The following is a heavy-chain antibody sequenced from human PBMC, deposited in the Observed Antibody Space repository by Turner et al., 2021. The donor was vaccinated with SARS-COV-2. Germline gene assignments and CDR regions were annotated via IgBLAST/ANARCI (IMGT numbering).Heavy chain of an antibody. CDR3: ARTFTAMVRVDY. Sequence: QVQLVQSGAEVQKPGASVKVSCKASGYTFSSYDINWVRQATGQGLEWMGWMNPNSGNTGYVQKFQGRVTMTRNTSISTAYMELSSLRSEDTAVYYCARTFTAMVRVDYWGQGTLVTVSS. CDR1: GYTFSSYD. V-gene: IGHV1-8*01. J-gene: IGHJ4*02. CDR2: MNPNSGNT. D-gene: IGHD5-18*01.